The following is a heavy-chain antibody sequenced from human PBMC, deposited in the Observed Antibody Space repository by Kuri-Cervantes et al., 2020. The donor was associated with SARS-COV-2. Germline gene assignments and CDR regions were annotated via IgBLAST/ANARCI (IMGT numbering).Heavy chain of an antibody. Sequence: ASVKVSCKASGYTFTSYAMNWVRQAPGQGLEWMGWINPNSGGTNYAQKFQGWDTMTRDTSISTAYMELSRLRSDDTAVYYCAREPTGYSSTWYGFDPWGQGSLVTVSS. V-gene: IGHV1-2*04. CDR2: INPNSGGT. D-gene: IGHD6-13*01. CDR1: GYTFTSYA. J-gene: IGHJ5*02. CDR3: AREPTGYSSTWYGFDP.